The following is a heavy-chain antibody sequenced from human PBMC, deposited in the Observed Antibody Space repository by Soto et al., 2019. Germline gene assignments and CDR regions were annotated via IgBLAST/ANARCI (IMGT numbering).Heavy chain of an antibody. J-gene: IGHJ3*02. V-gene: IGHV4-59*01. CDR3: ARGPIGYCSGGSCPGAFDI. D-gene: IGHD2-15*01. CDR2: IYYSGST. CDR1: GGSISSYY. Sequence: SETLSLTCTVSGGSISSYYWSWIRQPPGKGLEWIGYIYYSGSTNYNPSLKSRVTISVDTSKNQFSLKLSSVTAADTAVYYCARGPIGYCSGGSCPGAFDIWGQGTMVTRLL.